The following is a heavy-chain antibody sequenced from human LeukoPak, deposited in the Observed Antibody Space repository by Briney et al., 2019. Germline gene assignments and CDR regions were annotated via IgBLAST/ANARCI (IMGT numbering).Heavy chain of an antibody. CDR1: GDSTSSSSYY. J-gene: IGHJ5*02. CDR2: IYYSGNT. V-gene: IGHV4-39*07. D-gene: IGHD3-16*01. CDR3: ARDGGLRGGDWFDP. Sequence: SETLSLTCTVSGDSTSSSSYYWGWIRQPPGKGLEWIGSIYYSGNTYYTPSLKSRVTISVDTSKNQFSLKLSSVTAADTAVYYCARDGGLRGGDWFDPWGQGTLVTVSS.